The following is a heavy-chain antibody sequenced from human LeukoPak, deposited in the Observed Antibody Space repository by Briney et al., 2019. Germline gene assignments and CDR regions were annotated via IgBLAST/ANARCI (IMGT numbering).Heavy chain of an antibody. CDR3: ARFRGRSSYYLDY. Sequence: PSETLSLTCTVGDYSINSGHYWGWIRQPPGKGLEWIGYIYYSVSTNYNPSLKSRVTISVDTSKNQFSLRLTSVTAADTAVYYCARFRGRSSYYLDYWGQGTLVTVSS. CDR2: IYYSVST. D-gene: IGHD2-15*01. CDR1: DYSINSGHY. J-gene: IGHJ4*02. V-gene: IGHV4-59*11.